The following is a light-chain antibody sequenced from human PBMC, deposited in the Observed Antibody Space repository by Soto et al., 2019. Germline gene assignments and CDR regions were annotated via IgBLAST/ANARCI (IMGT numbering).Light chain of an antibody. CDR3: AAWDDSLNGPV. CDR2: SNN. CDR1: SSNIASNT. J-gene: IGLJ3*02. Sequence: QSALTQPPSASRTPGHRVTISCSGSSSNIASNTVNWYQQLPGTAPKLLIHSNNQRPSGVPDRFSASKSGTSASLAISGLQSEDEADYFCAAWDDSLNGPVFGGGTKLTVL. V-gene: IGLV1-44*01.